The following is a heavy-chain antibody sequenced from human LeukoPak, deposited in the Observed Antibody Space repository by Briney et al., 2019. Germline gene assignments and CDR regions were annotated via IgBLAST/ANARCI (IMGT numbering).Heavy chain of an antibody. V-gene: IGHV3-48*04. J-gene: IGHJ4*02. CDR2: ISSSSITI. CDR1: GFTFSSYS. CDR3: ARDRGGSYSAIDY. D-gene: IGHD2-15*01. Sequence: GGSLRLSCAASGFTFSSYSLNWVRQASGKGLEWVSFISSSSITIYYADSVKGRFTISRDNAEKSLYLQMNSLRAEDTAVYYCARDRGGSYSAIDYWGQGTLVTVSS.